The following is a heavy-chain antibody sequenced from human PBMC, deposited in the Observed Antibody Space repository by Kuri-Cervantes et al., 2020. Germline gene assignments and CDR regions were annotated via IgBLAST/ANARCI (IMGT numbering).Heavy chain of an antibody. Sequence: SGPTLVKPTQTLMLTCTVSGFSLSNARMGVSWIRQPPGKALEWLAHIFSNDEKSYSTSLKSRLTISEDTSKSQVVLTMTNMDPVDTATYYCARSSTGNWFDPWGQGTLVTVSS. CDR3: ARSSTGNWFDP. CDR2: IFSNDEK. D-gene: IGHD4-17*01. CDR1: GFSLSNARMG. J-gene: IGHJ5*02. V-gene: IGHV2-26*01.